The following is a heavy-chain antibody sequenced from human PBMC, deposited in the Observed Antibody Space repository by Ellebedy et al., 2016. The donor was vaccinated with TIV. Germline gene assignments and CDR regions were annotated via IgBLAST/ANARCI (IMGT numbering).Heavy chain of an antibody. J-gene: IGHJ4*02. Sequence: ASVKVSCXASCYTFTSYGISWVRQPPAQGLERLGWISAYNGNTNYAQKLQGRVTMTTDTSTSTAYMELRSLRSDDTALYYCARAAYYYDSGGYYYEGHGPYYFDYWGQGTLVTVSS. CDR3: ARAAYYYDSGGYYYEGHGPYYFDY. V-gene: IGHV1-18*04. CDR2: ISAYNGNT. CDR1: CYTFTSYG. D-gene: IGHD3-22*01.